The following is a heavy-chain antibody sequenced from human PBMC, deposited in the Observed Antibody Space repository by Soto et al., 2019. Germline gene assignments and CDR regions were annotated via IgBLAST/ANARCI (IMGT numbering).Heavy chain of an antibody. V-gene: IGHV1-69*06. CDR2: IIPMSGRP. Sequence: QLVQSGAEVKKPGSSVKVSCQASGGTFNSYSVDWLRQAPGQGLEWMGGIIPMSGRPNYAQRFQGRVTFSADKSTSIVYMEVSSLTYEDTAVYYCARRGRESANWFDPWGQGTLVTVSS. CDR1: GGTFNSYS. J-gene: IGHJ5*02. CDR3: ARRGRESANWFDP.